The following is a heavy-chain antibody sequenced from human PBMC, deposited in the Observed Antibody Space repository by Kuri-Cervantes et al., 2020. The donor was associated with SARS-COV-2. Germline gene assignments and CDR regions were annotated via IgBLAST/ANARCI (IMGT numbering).Heavy chain of an antibody. Sequence: ESLKISCAASGFTFSSYAMSWVRQPPGKGLEWIGEINHSGSTNYNPSLKSRVTISVDTSKNQFSLKLSSVTAADTAVYYCARGGYSSGWYQRTNFDYWGQGTLVTVSS. CDR3: ARGGYSSGWYQRTNFDY. V-gene: IGHV4-34*01. D-gene: IGHD6-19*01. CDR1: GFTFSSYA. J-gene: IGHJ4*02. CDR2: INHSGST.